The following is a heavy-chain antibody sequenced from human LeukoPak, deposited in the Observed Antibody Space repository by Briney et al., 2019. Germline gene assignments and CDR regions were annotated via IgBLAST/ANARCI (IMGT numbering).Heavy chain of an antibody. CDR2: ISSSSNYI. CDR1: EFTFSSFS. D-gene: IGHD3-10*01. CDR3: ASEALVRGLIITLHDWFYP. J-gene: IGHJ5*02. Sequence: GGSVTHLCAASEFTFSSFSDNVVRQAPGKGLEWVSSISSSSNYIYYADSVKGRFTISRDNAKNSLYLQMNSLRAEDTAVYYCASEALVRGLIITLHDWFYPWGYRNPWS. V-gene: IGHV3-21*01.